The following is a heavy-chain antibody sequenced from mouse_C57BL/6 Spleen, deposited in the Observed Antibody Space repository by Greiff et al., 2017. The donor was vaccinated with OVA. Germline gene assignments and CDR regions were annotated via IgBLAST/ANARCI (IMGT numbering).Heavy chain of an antibody. Sequence: EVKLVESGGGLVKPGGSLKLSCAASGFTFSSYAMSWVRQTPEQRLEWVATISDGGSYTYSPDNVKGRFTISRDNAKNNLYLQMSHLKSEDTAMYYWSRDKLTGTWGYFDVWGTGTTVTVSS. CDR2: ISDGGSYT. CDR1: GFTFSSYA. CDR3: SRDKLTGTWGYFDV. J-gene: IGHJ1*03. D-gene: IGHD4-1*01. V-gene: IGHV5-4*01.